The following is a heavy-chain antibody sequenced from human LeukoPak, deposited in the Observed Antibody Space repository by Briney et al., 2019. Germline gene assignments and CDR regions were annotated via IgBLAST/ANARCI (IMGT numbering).Heavy chain of an antibody. Sequence: SETLSLTCTVSGYSITSGYYWGWFRQPPGKGLEWIGSIYHSGSIYYNPSLKSRVTISVDTSKNQFSLKLSSVTAADTAVYYCARGVARSSKFHFSYYFDYWGQGTLVTVSS. CDR2: IYHSGSI. V-gene: IGHV4-38-2*02. CDR3: ARGVARSSKFHFSYYFDY. D-gene: IGHD6-6*01. CDR1: GYSITSGYY. J-gene: IGHJ4*02.